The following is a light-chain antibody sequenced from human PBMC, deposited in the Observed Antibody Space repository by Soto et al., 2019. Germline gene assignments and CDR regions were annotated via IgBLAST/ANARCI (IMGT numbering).Light chain of an antibody. Sequence: QLVLTQPPSVSGAPGQRVTISCTGSSSNIGAGYDVHWYQQLPGTAPKLLIYANSNRPSGVPDRFSGSKSGTSASLAITGLQAEDEADYYCQSYDSSLSGPVFGGGTKLTVL. CDR2: ANS. V-gene: IGLV1-40*01. J-gene: IGLJ2*01. CDR1: SSNIGAGYD. CDR3: QSYDSSLSGPV.